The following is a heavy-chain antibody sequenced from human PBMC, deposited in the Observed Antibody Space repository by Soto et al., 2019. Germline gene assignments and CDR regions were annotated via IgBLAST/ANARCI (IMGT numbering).Heavy chain of an antibody. Sequence: GASVKVSCKASGYTFTNYGISWVRQAPGQGLEWMGWINTYNGNTNHAQKLQGRVTMTTDTSTSTAYMELRSLRSDDTAVYYCARGVGSGTYYNQYHWFDPWGQGTLVTVS. CDR3: ARGVGSGTYYNQYHWFDP. V-gene: IGHV1-18*01. D-gene: IGHD3-10*01. J-gene: IGHJ5*02. CDR1: GYTFTNYG. CDR2: INTYNGNT.